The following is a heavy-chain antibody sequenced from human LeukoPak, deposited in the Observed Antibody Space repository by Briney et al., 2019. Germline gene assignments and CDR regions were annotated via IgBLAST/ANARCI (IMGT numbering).Heavy chain of an antibody. Sequence: PGGSLRLSCSASGFPFSSYAMHWVRQAPGKGLEYVPAISDSGGSTYYADSVKGRFTISRDNSKNTLYLQMSSLRAVDTAVYFCVRGYSFGPYGMDVWGQGTTVTVSS. D-gene: IGHD2-15*01. CDR1: GFPFSSYA. CDR3: VRGYSFGPYGMDV. V-gene: IGHV3-64D*09. CDR2: ISDSGGST. J-gene: IGHJ6*02.